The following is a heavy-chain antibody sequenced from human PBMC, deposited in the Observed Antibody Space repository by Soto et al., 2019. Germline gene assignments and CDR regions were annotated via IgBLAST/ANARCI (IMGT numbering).Heavy chain of an antibody. J-gene: IGHJ4*02. CDR2: ISYTVDA. Sequence: HVQLLESGPGLVKPSEPLSLTCSVSAGSLSRYYWGWVRQSPGEGLQWIAHISYTVDASYNPSLKSRVTISLDTSKNQIALRLMSVTAADTAVYYCVGSLMSRAMESFDYWGQGTLVTVTS. CDR3: VGSLMSRAMESFDY. V-gene: IGHV4-59*01. CDR1: AGSLSRYY. D-gene: IGHD5-18*01.